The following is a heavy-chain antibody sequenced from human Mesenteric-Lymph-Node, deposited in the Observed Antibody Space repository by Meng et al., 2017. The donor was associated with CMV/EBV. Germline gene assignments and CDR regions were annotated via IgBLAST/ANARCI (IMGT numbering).Heavy chain of an antibody. CDR1: GFTFSPYN. CDR2: ISSSSSYI. V-gene: IGHV3-21*01. J-gene: IGHJ6*02. D-gene: IGHD3-3*01. CDR3: ARDLPEHYDFWSGYYTYYGMDV. Sequence: GESLKISCAASGFTFSPYNMNWVRQAPGKGLEWVSSISSSSSYIYYADSVKGRFTISRDNAKNSLYLQMNSLRAEDTAVYYCARDLPEHYDFWSGYYTYYGMDVWGQGTTVTVSS.